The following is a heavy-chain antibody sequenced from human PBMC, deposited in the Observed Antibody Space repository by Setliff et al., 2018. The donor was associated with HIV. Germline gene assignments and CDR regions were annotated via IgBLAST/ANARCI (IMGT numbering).Heavy chain of an antibody. CDR1: GDSFSGSY. J-gene: IGHJ4*02. Sequence: SSETLSLTCAVYGDSFSGSYWSWIRQSPGTGLEWIGEVTHSGSTHYNPSLKSRVTISVDTSRNQFSLELSSVTAADTAVYYCARATTSPIAGMLAPPTDYWGQGTLVTVSS. D-gene: IGHD6-13*01. V-gene: IGHV4-34*01. CDR2: VTHSGST. CDR3: ARATTSPIAGMLAPPTDY.